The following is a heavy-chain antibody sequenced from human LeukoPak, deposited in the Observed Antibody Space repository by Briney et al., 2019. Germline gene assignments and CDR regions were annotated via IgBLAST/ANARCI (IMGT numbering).Heavy chain of an antibody. Sequence: GRSLRLSCAASGFTFDDYAMHWVRQAPGKGLEWVSGISWNSGSIGYADSVKGRFTISRDNAKNSLYLQMNSLRAEDMALYYCARGYYNDYWGQGTPVTVSS. CDR3: ARGYYNDY. D-gene: IGHD3-9*01. CDR1: GFTFDDYA. V-gene: IGHV3-9*03. J-gene: IGHJ4*02. CDR2: ISWNSGSI.